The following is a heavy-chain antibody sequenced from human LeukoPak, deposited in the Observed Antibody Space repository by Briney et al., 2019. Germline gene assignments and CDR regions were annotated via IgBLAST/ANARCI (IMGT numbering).Heavy chain of an antibody. CDR2: INGGGTTK. Sequence: GGSLRLSCAASGFIFSDYMNWIRQAPGKGLEWVSHINGGGTTKYYADSVRGRFTLSRDNAKNTLCLQMNNLRAEDTAVYYCTRGVFSDVWGTGTTVTVSS. J-gene: IGHJ6*04. CDR3: TRGVFSDV. V-gene: IGHV3-11*01. CDR1: GFIFSDY.